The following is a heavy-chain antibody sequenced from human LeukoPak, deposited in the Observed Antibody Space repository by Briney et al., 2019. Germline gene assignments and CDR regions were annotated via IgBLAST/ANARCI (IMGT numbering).Heavy chain of an antibody. CDR3: VGEGGMAEAAFDY. J-gene: IGHJ4*02. V-gene: IGHV6-1*01. CDR2: TYYRSKWRN. D-gene: IGHD6-19*01. CDR1: GDSVPSNSAA. Sequence: SQTLSLTCAISGDSVPSNSAAWNWIRQSPSRALEWLGRTYYRSKWRNDYAVSVKSRITINPDTSKNQFSLQLKSVTPEDTAVYYCVGEGGMAEAAFDYWGQGTLVTVSS.